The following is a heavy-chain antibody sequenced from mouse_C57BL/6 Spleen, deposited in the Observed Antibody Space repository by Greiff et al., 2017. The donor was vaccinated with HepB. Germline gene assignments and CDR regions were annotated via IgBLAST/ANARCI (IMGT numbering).Heavy chain of an antibody. CDR2: INYDGSST. CDR3: ARGAAQATGYYFDY. J-gene: IGHJ2*01. V-gene: IGHV5-16*01. D-gene: IGHD3-2*02. CDR1: GFTFSDYY. Sequence: EVKLVESEGGLVQPGSSMKLSCTASGFTFSDYYMAWVRQVPEKGLEWVANINYDGSSTYYLDSLKSRFIISRDNAKNILYLQMSSLKSEDTATYYCARGAAQATGYYFDYWGQGTTLTVSS.